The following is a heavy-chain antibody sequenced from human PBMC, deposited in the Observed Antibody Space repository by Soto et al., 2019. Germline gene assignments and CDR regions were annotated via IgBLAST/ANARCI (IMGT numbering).Heavy chain of an antibody. V-gene: IGHV4-39*01. CDR3: ARQSPISHDYGDYIYYFDD. CDR2: IYYSGST. J-gene: IGHJ4*02. CDR1: GGSISSSSYY. Sequence: SETLSLTCTVSGGSISSSSYYWGWIRQPPGKGLEWIGSIYYSGSTYYNPSLKSRVTISVDTSKNQFSLKLSSVTAADTAVYYCARQSPISHDYGDYIYYFDDWGQGTLVTVSS. D-gene: IGHD4-17*01.